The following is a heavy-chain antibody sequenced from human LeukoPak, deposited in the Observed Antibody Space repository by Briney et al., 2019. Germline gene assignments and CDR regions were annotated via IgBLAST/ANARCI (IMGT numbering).Heavy chain of an antibody. J-gene: IGHJ6*02. CDR3: ARDIGIAATVYAMDV. CDR2: ITGSTTYI. D-gene: IGHD6-13*01. V-gene: IGHV3-21*01. Sequence: GGSLRLSCAASGFTFSSYDINWVRQAPGKGLEWVSSITGSTTYIPYADSVRGRFTISRDNAKNSLFLQMNSLRAEDTAVYYCARDIGIAATVYAMDVWGRGTTVTVSS. CDR1: GFTFSSYD.